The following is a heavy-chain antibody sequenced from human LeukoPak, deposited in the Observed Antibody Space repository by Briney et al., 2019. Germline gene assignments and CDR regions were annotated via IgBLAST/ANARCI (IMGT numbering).Heavy chain of an antibody. D-gene: IGHD4-17*01. Sequence: ASVKVSCKASEYTFTGYYIHWVRQAPGQGLEWMGWINPNGGGTNYAQKFQGRVTMTRDTSISTAYMELSRLRSDDTAVYYCARDPDGDGSSYFDYWGQGILVAVSS. CDR3: ARDPDGDGSSYFDY. CDR2: INPNGGGT. J-gene: IGHJ4*02. V-gene: IGHV1-2*02. CDR1: EYTFTGYY.